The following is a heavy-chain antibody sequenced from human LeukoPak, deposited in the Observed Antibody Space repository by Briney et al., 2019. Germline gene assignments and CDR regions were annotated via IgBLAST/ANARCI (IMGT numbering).Heavy chain of an antibody. CDR2: IIYNGNT. D-gene: IGHD4-17*01. Sequence: PSETLSLTCTVSGGSISSSTYYWAWIRQPPGKGLEWIGNIIYNGNTYYNPSLKSRVTISLDTSKRQFSMKLNSVTAADTAVYYCARRTLYGDYLDYWGQGTLLTVSS. CDR3: ARRTLYGDYLDY. J-gene: IGHJ4*02. CDR1: GGSISSSTYY. V-gene: IGHV4-39*01.